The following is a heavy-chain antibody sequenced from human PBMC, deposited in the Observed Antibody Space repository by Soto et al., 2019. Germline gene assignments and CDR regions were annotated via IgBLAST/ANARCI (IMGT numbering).Heavy chain of an antibody. J-gene: IGHJ6*03. CDR1: GFTFSSYS. CDR2: ISSSSSYI. V-gene: IGHV3-21*01. Sequence: PGGSLRLSCAASGFTFSSYSMNWVRQAPGKGLEWVSSISSSSSYIYYADSVKGRFTISRDNAKNSLYLQMNSLRAEDTAVYYCARPSYGDYVVGGYYYYMDVWGKGTTVTVSS. CDR3: ARPSYGDYVVGGYYYYMDV. D-gene: IGHD4-17*01.